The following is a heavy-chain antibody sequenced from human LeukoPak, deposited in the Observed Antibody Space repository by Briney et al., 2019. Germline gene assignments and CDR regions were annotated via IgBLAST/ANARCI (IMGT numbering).Heavy chain of an antibody. CDR1: GYSSTNSW. J-gene: IGHJ3*02. D-gene: IGHD5-12*01. V-gene: IGHV5-51*01. CDR3: ATLGGYSGYDAFDI. Sequence: GESLKISCQGSGYSSTNSWIGWVRQMPGKGLEWMGIIYPGDSDTRYSPSFQGQVTISADKSISTAYLQWSSLKASDTAMYYCATLGGYSGYDAFDIWGQGTMVTVSS. CDR2: IYPGDSDT.